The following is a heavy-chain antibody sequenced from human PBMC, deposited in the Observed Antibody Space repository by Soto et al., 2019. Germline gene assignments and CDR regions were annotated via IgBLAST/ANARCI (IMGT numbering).Heavy chain of an antibody. J-gene: IGHJ6*02. CDR1: GYIFANYW. CDR3: ARQRCRGGGCHLDV. Sequence: GESLKISCEGSGYIFANYWIGWVRQMPGKGLEWMGIIYPGDSETRYSPSFQGHVTISADKSISTVYLQWSSLKAPDTAMYYCARQRCRGGGCHLDVWGQGTTVTVSS. D-gene: IGHD2-15*01. V-gene: IGHV5-51*01. CDR2: IYPGDSET.